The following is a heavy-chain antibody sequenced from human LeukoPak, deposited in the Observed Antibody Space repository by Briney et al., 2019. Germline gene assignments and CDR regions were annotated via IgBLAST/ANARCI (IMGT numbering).Heavy chain of an antibody. D-gene: IGHD6-13*01. CDR1: GFTLTGNA. J-gene: IGHJ4*02. Sequence: GGSLRLSCAASGFTLTGNAMSWVRQAPGKGLEWVSSISGSGINTYYADSVKGRFTISTDNSRNTPYLQMNSLRAEDTAIYYCAKSHGSNWYCCAYWGQGTLVTVS. CDR2: ISGSGINT. V-gene: IGHV3-23*01. CDR3: AKSHGSNWYCCAY.